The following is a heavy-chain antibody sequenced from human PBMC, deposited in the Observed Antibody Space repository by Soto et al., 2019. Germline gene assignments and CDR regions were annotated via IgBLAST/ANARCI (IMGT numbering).Heavy chain of an antibody. V-gene: IGHV4-39*01. Sequence: SETLSLTCTVSGGSISSSSYYWGWIRQPPGKGLEWIGSIYYSGRTYYNPSLKSRVAIFVDTSKNQFSLKLSSVTAADTAVYYCARLFLGSGWANFDYWGQGTLVTVSS. CDR2: IYYSGRT. D-gene: IGHD6-19*01. CDR1: GGSISSSSYY. CDR3: ARLFLGSGWANFDY. J-gene: IGHJ4*02.